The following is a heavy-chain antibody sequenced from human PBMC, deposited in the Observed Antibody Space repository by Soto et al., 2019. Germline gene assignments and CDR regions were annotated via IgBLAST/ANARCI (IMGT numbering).Heavy chain of an antibody. V-gene: IGHV3-74*01. J-gene: IGHJ4*02. CDR3: ARGGRGGHYYVDY. CDR2: ITDDGSDT. Sequence: EVQLVESGGGLVQPGGSLRLSCRASGFTFTIYWRYWVRQTPGEGLVWVSRITDDGSDTIYADSVKGRFTVSRDNAKNTVELQMNSLRVEDTAVYYCARGGRGGHYYVDYWGQGSLVTVSS. D-gene: IGHD3-10*02. CDR1: GFTFTIYW.